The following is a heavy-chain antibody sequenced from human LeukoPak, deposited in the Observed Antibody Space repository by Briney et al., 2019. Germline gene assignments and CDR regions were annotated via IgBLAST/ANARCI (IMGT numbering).Heavy chain of an antibody. CDR2: IYHSGST. D-gene: IGHD2/OR15-2a*01. CDR1: GGSFSGYY. V-gene: IGHV4-34*01. CDR3: ARGIALYYYYYMDV. Sequence: PSETLSLTCAVYGGSFSGYYWSRIRQPPGKGLEWIGEIYHSGSTNYNPSLKSRVTISVDKSKNQFSLKLSSVTAADTAVYYCARGIALYYYYYMDVWGKGTTVTVSS. J-gene: IGHJ6*03.